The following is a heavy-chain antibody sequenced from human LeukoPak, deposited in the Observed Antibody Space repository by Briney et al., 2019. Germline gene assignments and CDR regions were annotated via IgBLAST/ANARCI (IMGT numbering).Heavy chain of an antibody. CDR3: ARGLRRARGYSSGWYAFDI. CDR1: GGSFSGYY. D-gene: IGHD6-19*01. J-gene: IGHJ3*02. Sequence: PSETLSLTCAVSGGSFSGYYWSWIRQPPGKGLEWIGEINHSGSTNYNPSLKSRVTISVDTSKNQFSLKLSSVTAADTAVYYCARGLRRARGYSSGWYAFDIWGQGTMVTVSS. CDR2: INHSGST. V-gene: IGHV4-34*01.